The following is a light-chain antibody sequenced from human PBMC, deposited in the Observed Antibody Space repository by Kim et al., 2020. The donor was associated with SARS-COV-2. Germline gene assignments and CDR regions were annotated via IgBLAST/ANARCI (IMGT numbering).Light chain of an antibody. CDR2: YDS. Sequence: QGKTARITCGGNNIGSKSVHWYQQKPGQAPVLVIYYDSDRPSGIPERFSGSNSGNTATLTISRVEAGDEADYYCQVWDSSSDHKVFGTGTKVTVL. CDR3: QVWDSSSDHKV. V-gene: IGLV3-21*04. CDR1: NIGSKS. J-gene: IGLJ1*01.